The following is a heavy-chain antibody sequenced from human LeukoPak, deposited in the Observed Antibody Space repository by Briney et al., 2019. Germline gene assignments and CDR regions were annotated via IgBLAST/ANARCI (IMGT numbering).Heavy chain of an antibody. J-gene: IGHJ4*02. CDR3: AKGDYGSGSYFSKIDY. CDR2: ISGSGGST. CDR1: GFTFSSYA. Sequence: GGSLRLSCAASGFTFSSYAMSWVRQAPGKGLEWVSAISGSGGSTYYADSVKGRFTISRDNSKNTLYLQMNSLRAEDTAVYYCAKGDYGSGSYFSKIDYCGQGTLVTVSS. D-gene: IGHD3-10*01. V-gene: IGHV3-23*01.